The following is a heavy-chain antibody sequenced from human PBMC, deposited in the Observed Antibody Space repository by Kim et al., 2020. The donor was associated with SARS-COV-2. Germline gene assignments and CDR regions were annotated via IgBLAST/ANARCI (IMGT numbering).Heavy chain of an antibody. CDR2: ISSSGSTI. D-gene: IGHD6-19*01. J-gene: IGHJ4*02. Sequence: GGSLRLSCAASGFTFSSYEMNWVRQAPGKGLEWVSYISSSGSTIYYADSVKGRFTISRDNAKNTLYLQMNSLRAEDTAVYYCARVQQPGYSSGWYQDYLGEGTL. CDR3: ARVQQPGYSSGWYQDY. V-gene: IGHV3-48*03. CDR1: GFTFSSYE.